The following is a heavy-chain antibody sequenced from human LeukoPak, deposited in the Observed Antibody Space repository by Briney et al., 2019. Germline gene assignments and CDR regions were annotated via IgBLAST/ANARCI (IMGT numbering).Heavy chain of an antibody. D-gene: IGHD3-22*01. J-gene: IGHJ4*02. CDR3: ARGNLNYYDSSGYYQPNLDY. Sequence: ASVKVSCKASGYTFTSYGISWVRQAPGQGPEWMGWISAYNGNTNYAQKLQGRVTMTTDTSTSTAYMELSSLRSEDTAVYYCARGNLNYYDSSGYYQPNLDYWGQGTLVTVSS. V-gene: IGHV1-18*01. CDR1: GYTFTSYG. CDR2: ISAYNGNT.